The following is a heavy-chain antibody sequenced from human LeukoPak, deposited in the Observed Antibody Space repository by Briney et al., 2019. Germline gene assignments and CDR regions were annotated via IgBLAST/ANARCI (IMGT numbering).Heavy chain of an antibody. V-gene: IGHV1-18*01. CDR1: GYTFISYG. D-gene: IGHD2-15*01. Sequence: GASVKVSCRASGYTFISYGFSWVRQAPGHGLEWMGWISTYNGYTNYAQKCQGRVTETADTSTSTAYMELRSLRSDDTAVYYCASVCGGGNCNFDYWGQGTLVTVSS. J-gene: IGHJ4*02. CDR2: ISTYNGYT. CDR3: ASVCGGGNCNFDY.